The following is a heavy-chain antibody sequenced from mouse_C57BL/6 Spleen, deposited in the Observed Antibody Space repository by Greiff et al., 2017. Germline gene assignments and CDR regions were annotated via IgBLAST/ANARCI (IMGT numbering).Heavy chain of an antibody. V-gene: IGHV1-50*01. D-gene: IGHD1-1*01. Sequence: QVQLQQPGAELVKPGASVKLSCKASGYTFTSYWMQWVKQRPGQGLEWIGEIDPSDSYTNYNQKFKGKATLTVDTSSSTAYMQLSSLTSEDSAVYYCARSTTVVVDYAMDYWGQGTSVTVSS. CDR2: IDPSDSYT. CDR3: ARSTTVVVDYAMDY. J-gene: IGHJ4*01. CDR1: GYTFTSYW.